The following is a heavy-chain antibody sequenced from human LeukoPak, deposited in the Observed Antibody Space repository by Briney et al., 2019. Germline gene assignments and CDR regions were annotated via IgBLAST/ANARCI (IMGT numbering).Heavy chain of an antibody. CDR1: GGSISTENYC. CDR3: ARGFPQFPITIFGVVRRVARLGYFDY. CDR2: VYYGGST. V-gene: IGHV4-39*01. D-gene: IGHD3-3*01. Sequence: KPSETLSLTCTVSGGSISTENYCWGWIRQPSGKGLEWIGSVYYGGSTQYKPSLQSRVTISIDTSKNQFSLKLSSVTAADTAVYYCARGFPQFPITIFGVVRRVARLGYFDYWGQGTLVTVSS. J-gene: IGHJ4*01.